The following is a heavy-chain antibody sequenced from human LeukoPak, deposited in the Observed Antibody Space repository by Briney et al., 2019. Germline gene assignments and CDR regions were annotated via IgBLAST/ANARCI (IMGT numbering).Heavy chain of an antibody. D-gene: IGHD4-23*01. V-gene: IGHV1-18*01. J-gene: IGHJ2*01. Sequence: GASVKVSCKASGYTFTSYGISWVRQAPGQGLEWMGWISAYDGNTKYAQKVQGRVTMTTDTSTSTAYMELRSLRSDDTAVYYCARGNYGGNSGYFDLWGRGTLVTVSS. CDR2: ISAYDGNT. CDR1: GYTFTSYG. CDR3: ARGNYGGNSGYFDL.